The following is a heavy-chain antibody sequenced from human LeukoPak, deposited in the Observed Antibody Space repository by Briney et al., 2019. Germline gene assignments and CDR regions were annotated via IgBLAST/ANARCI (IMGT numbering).Heavy chain of an antibody. CDR2: IDFSGITI. J-gene: IGHJ4*02. CDR1: GFTFSSYE. Sequence: GGSLRLSCAASGFTFSSYEMNWVRQAPGKGLEWVSYIDFSGITIHYADSVKGRFTISRDNAKNSLYLQMNSLRAEDTAVYYCARGLGSSGWYYHFDYWGQGALVTVSS. CDR3: ARGLGSSGWYYHFDY. D-gene: IGHD6-19*01. V-gene: IGHV3-48*03.